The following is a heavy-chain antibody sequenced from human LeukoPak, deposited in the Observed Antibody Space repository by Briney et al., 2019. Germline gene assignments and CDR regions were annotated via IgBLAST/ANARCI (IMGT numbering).Heavy chain of an antibody. D-gene: IGHD1-26*01. CDR2: ISSSSSYI. V-gene: IGHV3-21*01. CDR1: GFTFSSYS. CDR3: ARSLAVEATKVGCFDY. Sequence: GGSLRLSCAASGFTFSSYSMNWVRQAPGKGLEWVSSISSSSSYIYYADSVKGRFTISRDNAKNSLYLQMNSLRAEDTAVYYCARSLAVEATKVGCFDYWGQGTLVTVSS. J-gene: IGHJ4*02.